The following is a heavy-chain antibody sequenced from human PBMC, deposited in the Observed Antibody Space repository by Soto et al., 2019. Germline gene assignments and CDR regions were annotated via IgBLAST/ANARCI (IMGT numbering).Heavy chain of an antibody. J-gene: IGHJ6*02. CDR1: GYTFTSYA. D-gene: IGHD2-15*01. CDR2: INAGNGNT. Sequence: ASVKVSCKASGYTFTSYAMHWVRQAPGQRLEWMGWINAGNGNTKYSQKFQGRVTITRDTSASTAYMELSSLRSEDTAVYYCARGIGYCSGGSCYSQYYYGMDVWGQGTTVTVSS. CDR3: ARGIGYCSGGSCYSQYYYGMDV. V-gene: IGHV1-3*01.